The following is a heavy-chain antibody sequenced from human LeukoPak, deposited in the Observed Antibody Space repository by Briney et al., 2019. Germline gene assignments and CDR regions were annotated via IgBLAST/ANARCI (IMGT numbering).Heavy chain of an antibody. D-gene: IGHD3-16*01. V-gene: IGHV3-30*02. Sequence: GGSLRLSCAASDFTFNNYNMHWVRQAPGKGLEWVAFIRYDGGYKYYADSVKGRFTISRDDSKNTLYLQMNSLRAEDTAVYYCAKGFDFDYWGQGTLVTVSS. CDR1: DFTFNNYN. CDR3: AKGFDFDY. CDR2: IRYDGGYK. J-gene: IGHJ4*02.